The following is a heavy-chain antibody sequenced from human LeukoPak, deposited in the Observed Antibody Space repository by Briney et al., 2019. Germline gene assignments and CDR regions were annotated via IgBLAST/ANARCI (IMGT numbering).Heavy chain of an antibody. J-gene: IGHJ4*02. Sequence: PGGSLRHSCAASGFIFINYAMSWVRQAPVRGLEWVSSLRGNGDTFYADSVKGRFTLSRDESRNTVYLQLNNLRVEDTAIYYCAKANWVSNADAVLWGQGTLVTVSS. V-gene: IGHV3-23*01. CDR1: GFIFINYA. CDR3: AKANWVSNADAVL. CDR2: LRGNGDT. D-gene: IGHD1-1*01.